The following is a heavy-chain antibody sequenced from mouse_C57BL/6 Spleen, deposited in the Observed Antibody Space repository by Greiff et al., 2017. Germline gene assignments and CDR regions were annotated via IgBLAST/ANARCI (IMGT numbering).Heavy chain of an antibody. CDR3: ARWLLLQDYYAMDY. V-gene: IGHV1-72*01. D-gene: IGHD2-3*01. Sequence: QVQLQQPGAELVKPGASVKLSCKASGYTFTSYWMHWVKQRPGRGLEWIGRIDPNSGGTKYNEKFKSKATLTVDKPSSTAYMQLSCLSSEDSSVYYCARWLLLQDYYAMDYWGQGTSVTVAS. CDR1: GYTFTSYW. J-gene: IGHJ4*01. CDR2: IDPNSGGT.